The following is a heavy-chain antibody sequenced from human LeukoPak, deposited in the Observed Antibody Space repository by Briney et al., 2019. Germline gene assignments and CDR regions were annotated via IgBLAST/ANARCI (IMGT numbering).Heavy chain of an antibody. D-gene: IGHD3-22*01. CDR1: GYTFTIYG. V-gene: IGHV1-18*01. J-gene: IGHJ4*02. CDR3: AAGNYYDSSGYYHLGYFDY. CDR2: ISAYNGNT. Sequence: GASVKVSCTASGYTFTIYGISWVRQAPGQGLEWMGWISAYNGNTNYAQKLQGRVTMTTDTSTSTAYMELRSLRSDDTAVYYCAAGNYYDSSGYYHLGYFDYWGQGTLVTVSS.